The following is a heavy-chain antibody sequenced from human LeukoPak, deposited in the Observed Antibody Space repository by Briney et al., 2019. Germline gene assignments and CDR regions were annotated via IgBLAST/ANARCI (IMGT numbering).Heavy chain of an antibody. CDR2: ISYDGSNK. J-gene: IGHJ4*02. CDR1: GFTFSSYA. CDR3: ARPGAISMIQPYYFDY. V-gene: IGHV3-30*04. D-gene: IGHD3-22*01. Sequence: GGSLRLSCAASGFTFSSYAMHWVRQAPGKGLEWVAVISYDGSNKYYADSVKGRFTISRDNSKNTLYLQMNSLRAEDTAVYYCARPGAISMIQPYYFDYWGQGTLVTVSS.